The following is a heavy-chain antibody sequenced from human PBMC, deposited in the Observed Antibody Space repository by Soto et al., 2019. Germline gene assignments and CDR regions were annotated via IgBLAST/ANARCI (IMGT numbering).Heavy chain of an antibody. CDR3: AGGATVRTDF. CDR1: GFTISSSY. D-gene: IGHD3-10*01. CDR2: IYGGGTT. V-gene: IGHV3-53*04. Sequence: EVQLVESRGGLVQPGGSLRLSCEAAGFTISSSYMTWVRQAPGRGLEWVSIIYGGGTTYYTDSVKGRFTISRHNSRNTLYLQMNRLRPEDTAIYYCAGGATVRTDFWGQGTLVKVSA. J-gene: IGHJ4*02.